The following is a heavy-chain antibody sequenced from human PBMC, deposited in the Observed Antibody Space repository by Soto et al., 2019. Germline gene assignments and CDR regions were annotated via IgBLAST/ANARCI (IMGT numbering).Heavy chain of an antibody. CDR1: GYSFTSYW. CDR3: ARHPYGSGSYYWFDP. Sequence: GESLKISCKGSGYSFTSYWISWGRQMPGKGLEWMGRIDPSDSYTNYSPSFQGHVTISADKSISTAYLQWSSLKASDTAMYYCARHPYGSGSYYWFDPWGQGTLVTV. V-gene: IGHV5-10-1*01. D-gene: IGHD3-10*01. CDR2: IDPSDSYT. J-gene: IGHJ5*02.